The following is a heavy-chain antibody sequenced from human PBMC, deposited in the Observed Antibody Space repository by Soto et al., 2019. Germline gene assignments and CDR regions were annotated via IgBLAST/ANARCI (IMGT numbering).Heavy chain of an antibody. D-gene: IGHD1-1*01. CDR1: GGSISSGGYY. CDR3: ARDLGTFDY. CDR2: IYYSGST. J-gene: IGHJ4*02. V-gene: IGHV4-31*03. Sequence: TLSLTCTVSGGSISSGGYYWSWIRQHPGKVLECIGYIYYSGSTDYNSSLKSRVTLSVDTSKHQFSLKLSSVTAADTAVYYCARDLGTFDYGGQRSVVTVSS.